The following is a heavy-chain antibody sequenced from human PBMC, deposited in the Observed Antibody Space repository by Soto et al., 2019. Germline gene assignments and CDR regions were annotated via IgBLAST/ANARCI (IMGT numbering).Heavy chain of an antibody. CDR2: ISGSGGST. CDR1: GFTFSSYA. V-gene: IGHV3-23*01. J-gene: IGHJ4*02. D-gene: IGHD5-18*01. Sequence: GGSLRLSCAASGFTFSSYAMSWVRQAPGKGLEWVSAISGSGGSTYYADSVKGRFTISRDNSKNTLYLQMNSLRAEDTAVYYCAKVEGGDTAMAYFDYWDQGTLVTVSS. CDR3: AKVEGGDTAMAYFDY.